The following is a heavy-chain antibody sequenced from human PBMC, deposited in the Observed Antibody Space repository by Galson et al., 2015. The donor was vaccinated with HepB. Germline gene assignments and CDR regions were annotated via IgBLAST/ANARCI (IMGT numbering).Heavy chain of an antibody. V-gene: IGHV3-33*08. CDR1: GFTFSSYG. CDR2: IWYDGSNK. CDR3: ARGVYDGSRWFQH. J-gene: IGHJ1*01. Sequence: SLRLSCAASGFTFSSYGMHWVRQAPGKGLEWVAVIWYDGSNKYYADSVKGRFTISRDNSKNTLYLQMTSLRAEDTAVYYCARGVYDGSRWFQHWGQGTLVTVSS. D-gene: IGHD3-10*01.